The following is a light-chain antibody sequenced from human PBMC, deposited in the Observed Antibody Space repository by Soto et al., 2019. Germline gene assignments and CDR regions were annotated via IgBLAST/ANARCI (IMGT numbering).Light chain of an antibody. CDR2: AAS. J-gene: IGKJ2*01. Sequence: ELVLTQSPGTLSLSPGERATLSCRASQSISRSYLAWYQQKPGQAPRLLIYAASTRATGIPDRFSGSGSGTDFTLTISRLEPEDFAVYYCQQRSNWPPGYTFGQGTKVDIK. V-gene: IGKV3D-20*02. CDR1: QSISRSY. CDR3: QQRSNWPPGYT.